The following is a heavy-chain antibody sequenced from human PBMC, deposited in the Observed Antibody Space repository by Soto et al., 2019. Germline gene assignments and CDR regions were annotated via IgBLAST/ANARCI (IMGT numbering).Heavy chain of an antibody. Sequence: GGSLRLSCAASGFTFSSYWMSWVRQAPGKGLEWVANIKQDGSEKYYVDSVKGRFTISRDNAKNSLYLQMNSLRAEDTAVYYCARDSSQLVRNELDYWGQGTLVTVSS. CDR1: GFTFSSYW. CDR3: ARDSSQLVRNELDY. CDR2: IKQDGSEK. D-gene: IGHD6-13*01. J-gene: IGHJ4*02. V-gene: IGHV3-7*03.